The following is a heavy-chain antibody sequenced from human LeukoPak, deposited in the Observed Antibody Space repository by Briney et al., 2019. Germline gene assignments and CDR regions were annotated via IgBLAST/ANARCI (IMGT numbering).Heavy chain of an antibody. D-gene: IGHD3-10*01. J-gene: IGHJ4*02. CDR2: INHSGST. V-gene: IGHV4-34*01. CDR1: GFTFSSYW. CDR3: ARLYGSGSYYNY. Sequence: GSLRLSCAASGFTFSSYWMSWIRQPPGQGLEWVGEINHSGSTNYNPSLKSRVTISVDTSKNQFSLKLSSVTAADTAVYYCARLYGSGSYYNYWGQGILVTVSS.